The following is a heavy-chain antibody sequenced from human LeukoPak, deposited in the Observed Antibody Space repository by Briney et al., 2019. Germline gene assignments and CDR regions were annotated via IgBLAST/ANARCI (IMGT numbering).Heavy chain of an antibody. CDR2: IHYRGST. CDR1: GGSISSGDFY. J-gene: IGHJ6*03. V-gene: IGHV4-31*03. CDR3: ARNKVRVAIPYYYYTDV. D-gene: IGHD3-10*01. Sequence: SETLSLTCTVSGGSISSGDFYWNWVRQHPGKGLEWIGYIHYRGSTYYNPSLQNRVSMSVDTSKNQFSLKLTSVTAADTAVYYCARNKVRVAIPYYYYTDVWGKGTTVTVSS.